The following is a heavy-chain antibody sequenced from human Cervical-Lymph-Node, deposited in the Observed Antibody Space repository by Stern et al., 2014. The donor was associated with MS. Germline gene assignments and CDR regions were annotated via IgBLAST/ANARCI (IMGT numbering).Heavy chain of an antibody. CDR2: IWYDGSNK. J-gene: IGHJ4*02. D-gene: IGHD3-3*01. CDR1: GFTFSSYG. V-gene: IGHV3-33*01. Sequence: QVQLVQSGGGVVQPGRSLRLSCAASGFTFSSYGMHLVRQAPGKGLEWVAVIWYDGSNKYYADSVKGRFTISRDNSKNTLYLQMNSLRAEDTAVYYCARERILEGLDYWGQGTLVTVSS. CDR3: ARERILEGLDY.